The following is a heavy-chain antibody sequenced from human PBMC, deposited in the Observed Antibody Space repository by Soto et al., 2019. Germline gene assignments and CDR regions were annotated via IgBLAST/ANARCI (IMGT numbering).Heavy chain of an antibody. Sequence: ASVKVSCKVSGYTLTELSMHWVRQAPGKGLEWMGGFDPEDGETIYAQKFQGRVTMTEDTSTDTAYMELSSLRSEDTAVYYCATDWTCVYDSSWPSDAFDIWGQGIMVTVSS. V-gene: IGHV1-24*01. CDR3: ATDWTCVYDSSWPSDAFDI. D-gene: IGHD3-22*01. J-gene: IGHJ3*02. CDR1: GYTLTELS. CDR2: FDPEDGET.